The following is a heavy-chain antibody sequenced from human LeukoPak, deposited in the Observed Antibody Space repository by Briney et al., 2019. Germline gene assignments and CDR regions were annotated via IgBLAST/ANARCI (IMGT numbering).Heavy chain of an antibody. Sequence: PGGSLRLSCAASGFTFSSYEMNWVRQAPGKGLEWVSAISGSGGSTYYADSVKGRFTISRDNAKNSLYLQMNSLRGEDTAVYYCAREASGYSYGLDAFDIWGQGTTVTVSS. V-gene: IGHV3-48*03. CDR2: ISGSGGST. CDR3: AREASGYSYGLDAFDI. CDR1: GFTFSSYE. D-gene: IGHD5-18*01. J-gene: IGHJ3*02.